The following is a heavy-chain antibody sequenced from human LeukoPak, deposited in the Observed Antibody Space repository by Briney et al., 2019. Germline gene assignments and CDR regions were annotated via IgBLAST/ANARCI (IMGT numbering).Heavy chain of an antibody. D-gene: IGHD5-18*01. Sequence: SETLSLTCTVSGGSISSYYWSWIRQPPGKGLEWIGYIYYSGSTNYNPSLKSRVTISVDTSKNQFSLKLSSVTAADTAVYYCARKGYGYGYMGYYYGMDVWGQGTTVTVSS. J-gene: IGHJ6*02. CDR2: IYYSGST. CDR3: ARKGYGYGYMGYYYGMDV. V-gene: IGHV4-59*01. CDR1: GGSISSYY.